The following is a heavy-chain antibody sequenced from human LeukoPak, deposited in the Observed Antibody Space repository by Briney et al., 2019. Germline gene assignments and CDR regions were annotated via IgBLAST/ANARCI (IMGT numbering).Heavy chain of an antibody. CDR2: IYHSGST. J-gene: IGHJ4*02. V-gene: IGHV4-30-2*01. D-gene: IGHD2-8*01. Sequence: SETLSLTCAVSGGSISSGDYSWSWIRQPPGKGLEWIGYIYHSGSTYYNPSLKSRVTISVDRSKNQFSLKLSSVTAADTAVCYCATERDLNGNAFDYWGQGTLVTVSS. CDR3: ATERDLNGNAFDY. CDR1: GGSISSGDYS.